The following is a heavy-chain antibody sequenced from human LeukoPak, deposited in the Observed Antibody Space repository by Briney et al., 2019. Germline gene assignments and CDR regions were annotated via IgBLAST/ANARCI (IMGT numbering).Heavy chain of an antibody. D-gene: IGHD5-18*01. CDR2: IYYSGST. J-gene: IGHJ4*02. CDR1: GGSFSGYY. V-gene: IGHV4-34*01. Sequence: SETLSLTCAVYGGSFSGYYWSWIRQPPGKGLEWIGSIYYSGSTYYDPSLKSRVTISVDTSKNQFSLKLSSVTAAGTAVYYCARETAATAMVGYWGQGTLVTVSS. CDR3: ARETAATAMVGY.